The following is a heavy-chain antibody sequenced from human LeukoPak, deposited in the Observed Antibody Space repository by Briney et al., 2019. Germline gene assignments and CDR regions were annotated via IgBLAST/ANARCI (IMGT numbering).Heavy chain of an antibody. Sequence: GGSLRLSCAASGFTFSSYGMHWVRQVPGKGLEWVAVIWYDGSNKYYADSVKGRFTISRDNSKNTLYLQMNSLRAEDTAVYYCARGYKYYYDSSGYYLGYWGQGTLVTVSS. J-gene: IGHJ4*02. CDR2: IWYDGSNK. D-gene: IGHD3-22*01. CDR3: ARGYKYYYDSSGYYLGY. CDR1: GFTFSSYG. V-gene: IGHV3-33*01.